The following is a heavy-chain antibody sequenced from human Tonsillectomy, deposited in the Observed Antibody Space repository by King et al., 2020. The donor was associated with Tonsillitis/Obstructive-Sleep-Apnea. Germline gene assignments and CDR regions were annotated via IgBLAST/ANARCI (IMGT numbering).Heavy chain of an antibody. D-gene: IGHD5-24*01. J-gene: IGHJ3*02. CDR3: ARKTGYNLGAFDI. Sequence: VQLVESGGGVVQPGRSLRLSCAASGFTFSTYAMHWVRQAPGKGLEWGAFIWYDGSNKYYADSVQGRFTISRDNSKNTRYLQMNSLRAEDTAVYYCARKTGYNLGAFDIWGQGTMVTVSS. CDR1: GFTFSTYA. CDR2: IWYDGSNK. V-gene: IGHV3-33*01.